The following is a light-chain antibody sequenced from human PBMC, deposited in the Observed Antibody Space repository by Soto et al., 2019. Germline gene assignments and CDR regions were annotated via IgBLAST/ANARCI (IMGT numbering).Light chain of an antibody. V-gene: IGLV2-14*01. CDR3: SSYTTSSTVI. J-gene: IGLJ2*01. CDR1: ISDVGGYYY. Sequence: QSVLTQPSSVCGSPGQSFTISCTGTISDVGGYYYVSWYQQHPGKAPKLLIYEVGNRPSGVSDRFSGYKFGSTASLTISGLQAEVEGDYYCSSYTTSSTVIFGGGTKVTV. CDR2: EVG.